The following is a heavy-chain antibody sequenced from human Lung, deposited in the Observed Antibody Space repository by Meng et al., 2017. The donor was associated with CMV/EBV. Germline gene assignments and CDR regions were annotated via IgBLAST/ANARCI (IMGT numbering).Heavy chain of an antibody. CDR3: ARDLGYFYDSSAYGYDY. CDR1: GGTFSTYT. D-gene: IGHD3-22*01. V-gene: IGHV1-69*04. CDR2: ITPILDVP. J-gene: IGHJ4*02. Sequence: SVKVSCKTSGGTFSTYTISWVRQAPGQGLEWLGRITPILDVPNYTQKFQGRLTITADKLTGTAYMELSSLRSKDTDMYCCARDLGYFYDSSAYGYDYWGQGTLVTVSS.